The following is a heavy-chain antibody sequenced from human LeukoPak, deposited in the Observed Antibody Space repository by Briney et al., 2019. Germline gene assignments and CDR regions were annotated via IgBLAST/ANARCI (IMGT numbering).Heavy chain of an antibody. CDR1: GGSISSGGYY. V-gene: IGHV4-31*03. CDR3: ARWAMVRNYHFDY. D-gene: IGHD3-10*01. Sequence: PSHTLSLTCTVSGGSISSGGYYWSWIRQHPGKGLEWIGYIYYSGSPYYHPSLESRVTISLDTSKNQFSLKLSSVTAADTAVYYCARWAMVRNYHFDYWGQGTLVTVSS. CDR2: IYYSGSP. J-gene: IGHJ4*01.